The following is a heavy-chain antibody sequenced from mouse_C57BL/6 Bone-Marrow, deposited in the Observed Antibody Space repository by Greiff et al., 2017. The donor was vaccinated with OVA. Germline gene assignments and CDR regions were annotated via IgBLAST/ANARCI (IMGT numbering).Heavy chain of an antibody. CDR1: GYTFTSYW. J-gene: IGHJ1*03. Sequence: QVQLQQPGAELVRPGSSVKLSCKASGYTFTSYWMDWVKQRPGQGLEWIGNIYPSDSETHYNQKFKDKATLTVDKSSSTAYMQLSSLTSEDSAVYYCARFAMTTVVPQYFDVWGTGTTVTGSS. V-gene: IGHV1-61*01. CDR2: IYPSDSET. CDR3: ARFAMTTVVPQYFDV. D-gene: IGHD1-1*01.